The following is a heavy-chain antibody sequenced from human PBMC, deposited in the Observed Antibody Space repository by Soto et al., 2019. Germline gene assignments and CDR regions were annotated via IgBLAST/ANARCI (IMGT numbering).Heavy chain of an antibody. CDR3: ARDVVRSTGGDS. CDR2: IIPIFGKT. V-gene: IGHV1-69*01. J-gene: IGHJ4*02. CDR1: GGAFSTSS. D-gene: IGHD7-27*01. Sequence: QVQLVQSGAEGKEPGTSVKVSCKASGGAFSTSSFVWVRQGPGQGLEWMGGIIPIFGKTNVAPKFRDRITFTADESTRTAYMELSSLRSEDTAIYYCARDVVRSTGGDSWGQGTLVTVSS.